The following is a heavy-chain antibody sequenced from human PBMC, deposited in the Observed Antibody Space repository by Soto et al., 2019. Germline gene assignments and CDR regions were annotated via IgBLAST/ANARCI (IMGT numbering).Heavy chain of an antibody. Sequence: ASVKVSCKASGYTFTSYVISWVRQAPGQGLEWMGWISTYNDNTNYAQKLQGRVTMTTDTSTSTAYMELRSLRSDDTAVYYCARGLYDYIWGGAFDSWGQGTMVTVSS. CDR1: GYTFTSYV. CDR3: ARGLYDYIWGGAFDS. CDR2: ISTYNDNT. D-gene: IGHD3-16*01. V-gene: IGHV1-18*01. J-gene: IGHJ3*02.